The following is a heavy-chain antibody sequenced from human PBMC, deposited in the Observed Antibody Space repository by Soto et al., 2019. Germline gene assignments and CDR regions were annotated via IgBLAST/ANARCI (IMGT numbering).Heavy chain of an antibody. CDR3: ARALDTAMASKDNWFDP. CDR1: GFTFRSYA. V-gene: IGHV3-30-3*01. CDR2: ISYDENNR. D-gene: IGHD5-18*01. Sequence: QVQLVESGGGVVQPGRSLRLSCAASGFTFRSYAMHWVRQAPGKGLEWVAAISYDENNRYYTDSVKGRFTISRDNSKKTLYLQVNSLRAEDTAVYYCARALDTAMASKDNWFDPWGQGTLVTVSS. J-gene: IGHJ5*02.